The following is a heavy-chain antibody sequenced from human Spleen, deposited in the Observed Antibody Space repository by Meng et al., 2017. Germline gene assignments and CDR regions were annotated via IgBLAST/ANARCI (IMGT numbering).Heavy chain of an antibody. D-gene: IGHD3-10*01. CDR2: IPHRGSA. CDR1: GGSISGGDYY. Sequence: QVQLQESGPGLVKPSQTLSLTCTVFGGSISGGDYYWSWIRQPPGKGLEWVGEIPHRGSAAYNPSLKSRVSMSIDIPKNQFHLKLTSVTAADTAVYYCLRGSGGSVWGQGTLVTVSS. J-gene: IGHJ4*02. CDR3: LRGSGGSV. V-gene: IGHV4-30-4*01.